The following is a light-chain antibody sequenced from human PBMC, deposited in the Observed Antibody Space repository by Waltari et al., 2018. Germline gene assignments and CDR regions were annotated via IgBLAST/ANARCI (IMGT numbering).Light chain of an antibody. CDR2: AAS. CDR1: QSISRN. Sequence: DIQMTQSPSSLSASVGDRVTITCRASQSISRNLNWYQQKPGQAPKLLIYAASSFHSGVPPRFSGRGSGTDVTLTLSSLQPEDFATYYCQQSYSIPLTFGGGTKVEIK. J-gene: IGKJ4*01. CDR3: QQSYSIPLT. V-gene: IGKV1-39*01.